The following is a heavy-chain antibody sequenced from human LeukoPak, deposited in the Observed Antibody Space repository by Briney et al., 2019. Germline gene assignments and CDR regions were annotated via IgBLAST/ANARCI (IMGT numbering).Heavy chain of an antibody. V-gene: IGHV1-18*01. CDR2: ISAYSANT. Sequence: ASVKVSCKASGYTFTSNGFTWVRQAPGQGLEWMGWISAYSANTNYAQKFQGRVTMTTDTSTSTAYMELRSLRSDDTAVYYCATTTPGWFAPWGQGTLVTVSS. CDR3: ATTTPGWFAP. J-gene: IGHJ5*02. D-gene: IGHD1-1*01. CDR1: GYTFTSNG.